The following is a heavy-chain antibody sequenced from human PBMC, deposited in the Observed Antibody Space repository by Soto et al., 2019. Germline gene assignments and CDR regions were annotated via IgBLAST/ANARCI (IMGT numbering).Heavy chain of an antibody. CDR2: IIPIFGTA. V-gene: IGHV1-69*13. J-gene: IGHJ6*02. CDR1: GGTFSSYA. D-gene: IGHD4-17*01. CDR3: ARTTTGRDYYYYYGMDV. Sequence: ASVKVSCKASGGTFSSYAISWVRQAPGQGLEWMGGIIPIFGTANYAQKFQGRVTITADESTNTAYMELSSLRSEDTAVYYCARTTTGRDYYYYYGMDVWGQGTTVTVSS.